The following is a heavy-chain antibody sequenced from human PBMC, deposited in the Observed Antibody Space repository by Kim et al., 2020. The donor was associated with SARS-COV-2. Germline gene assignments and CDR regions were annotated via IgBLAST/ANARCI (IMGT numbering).Heavy chain of an antibody. CDR3: AKDSNPTVSPYWYFDL. CDR1: GFTFSSYA. Sequence: GGSLRLSCAASGFTFSSYAMHWVRQAPGKGLEWVAVIWYDGSNKYYADSVKGRFTISRDNSKNTLYLQMNSLRAEDTAVYYCAKDSNPTVSPYWYFDLWGRGTLVTVSS. J-gene: IGHJ2*01. V-gene: IGHV3-33*06. CDR2: IWYDGSNK. D-gene: IGHD4-17*01.